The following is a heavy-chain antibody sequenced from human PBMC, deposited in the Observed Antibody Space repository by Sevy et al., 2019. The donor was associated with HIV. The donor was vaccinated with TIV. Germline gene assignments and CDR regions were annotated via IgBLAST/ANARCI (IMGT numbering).Heavy chain of an antibody. CDR1: GFTFSSYS. CDR3: ARGSGVGHAFDI. V-gene: IGHV3-21*01. D-gene: IGHD3-3*01. CDR2: ISSSSSYI. Sequence: GGSLRLSCAASGFTFSSYSMNWVRQAPGKGLEWVSSISSSSSYIYYADSVKGRFTISRDNAKNSLYLQMNSLRAEDTAVYYCARGSGVGHAFDIWGQGTMVTVSS. J-gene: IGHJ3*02.